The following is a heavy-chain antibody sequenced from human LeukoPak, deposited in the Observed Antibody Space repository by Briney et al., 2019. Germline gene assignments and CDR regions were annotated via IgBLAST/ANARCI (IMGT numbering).Heavy chain of an antibody. CDR2: INHSGST. J-gene: IGHJ5*02. Sequence: SETLSLTCAVYGGSFSGYYWSWIRQPPGKGLEWIGEINHSGSTNYNPSLKSRVTISVDTSKNQFSLKLSSVTAADTAVYYCARGRYYDFWSGYYRENNWFDPWGQGTLVTVSS. D-gene: IGHD3-3*01. CDR1: GGSFSGYY. CDR3: ARGRYYDFWSGYYRENNWFDP. V-gene: IGHV4-34*01.